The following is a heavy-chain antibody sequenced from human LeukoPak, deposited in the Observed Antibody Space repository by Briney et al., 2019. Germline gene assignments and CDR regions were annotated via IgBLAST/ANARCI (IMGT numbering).Heavy chain of an antibody. V-gene: IGHV1-69*04. CDR1: GVIFSNFA. CDR3: ATPSRTEDGDYGVC. Sequence: VASVKVSCTASGVIFSNFAFNWVRQAPGQGLEWMGRIIPILDLARYTQKFQGRLTITADKSTNTSYMELTSLTAEDTAVYYCATPSRTEDGDYGVCWGQGTLVTVSS. CDR2: IIPILDLA. J-gene: IGHJ4*02. D-gene: IGHD4-17*01.